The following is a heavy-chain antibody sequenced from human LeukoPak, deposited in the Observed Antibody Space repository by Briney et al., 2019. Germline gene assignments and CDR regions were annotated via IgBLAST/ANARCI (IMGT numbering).Heavy chain of an antibody. D-gene: IGHD3-22*01. CDR3: ARDLSYYDISGHNWFDL. J-gene: IGHJ5*02. V-gene: IGHV1-69*05. CDR1: GGTFSSYA. CDR2: IIPIFGTA. Sequence: GSSVKVSCKASGGTFSSYAISWVRQAPGQGLEWMGGIIPIFGTANYAQKFQGRVTITTDESTSTAYMELSSLRSEDTAVYYCARDLSYYDISGHNWFDLWGQGTLVTVSS.